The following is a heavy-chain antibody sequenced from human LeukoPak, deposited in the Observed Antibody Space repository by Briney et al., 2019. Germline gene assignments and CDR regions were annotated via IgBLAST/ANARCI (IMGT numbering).Heavy chain of an antibody. Sequence: GGSVRLSCAASGFTFRNYVISWVRQAPGKGLEWVSGISGSGVTAYYADSVKGRFTISRDNSKNTLYLQMNSLRAEDTAVYYCASMAASDAFDIWGQGTMVTVSS. D-gene: IGHD5-24*01. J-gene: IGHJ3*02. CDR2: ISGSGVTA. CDR3: ASMAASDAFDI. V-gene: IGHV3-23*01. CDR1: GFTFRNYV.